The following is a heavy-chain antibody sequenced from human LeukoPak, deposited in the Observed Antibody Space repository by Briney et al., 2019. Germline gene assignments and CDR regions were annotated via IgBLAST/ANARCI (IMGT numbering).Heavy chain of an antibody. V-gene: IGHV3-9*01. J-gene: IGHJ2*01. CDR1: GLTFDDYA. CDR3: AKDVYGDFHWYFDL. CDR2: ISWNSGSI. D-gene: IGHD4-17*01. Sequence: GRSLRLSCAASGLTFDDYAMHWVRQAPGKGLEWVSGISWNSGSIGYADSVKGRFTISRDNAKNSLYLQMNSLRAEDTALYYCAKDVYGDFHWYFDLWGRGTLVTVSS.